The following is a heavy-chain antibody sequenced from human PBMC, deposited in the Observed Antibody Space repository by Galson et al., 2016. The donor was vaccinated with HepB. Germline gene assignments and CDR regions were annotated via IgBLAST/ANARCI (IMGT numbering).Heavy chain of an antibody. CDR3: AKAGELDLRYFDY. Sequence: SLRLSCAVSGFTFRSHGMHWVRQAPGKGLQWVAVISYNGANKDYSESVKGRFTISRDNTKNTLYLEMNSLRIDDTAVYYCAKAGELDLRYFDYWGQGTLVTVSS. J-gene: IGHJ4*02. CDR1: GFTFRSHG. V-gene: IGHV3-30*18. D-gene: IGHD3-10*01. CDR2: ISYNGANK.